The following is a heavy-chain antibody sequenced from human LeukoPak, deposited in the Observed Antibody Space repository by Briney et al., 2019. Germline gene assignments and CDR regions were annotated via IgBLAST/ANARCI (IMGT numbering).Heavy chain of an antibody. J-gene: IGHJ4*02. CDR3: ARSYGSGNYFDC. CDR1: GGSISTYY. CDR2: IYYSGSA. Sequence: SETLSLTCTVSGGSISTYYWSWIRQPPGKGLEWIGYIYYSGSANYNPSLKSRVTISVDTSKNQFSLKLSSVTAADTAVYYCARSYGSGNYFDCWGQGTLVTVSS. V-gene: IGHV4-59*01. D-gene: IGHD3-10*01.